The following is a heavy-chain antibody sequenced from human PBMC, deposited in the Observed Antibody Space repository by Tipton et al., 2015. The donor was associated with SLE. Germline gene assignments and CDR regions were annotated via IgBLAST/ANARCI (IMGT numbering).Heavy chain of an antibody. V-gene: IGHV6-1*01. CDR1: GDSVSSNSAA. Sequence: PGLVKPSQTLSLTCAISGDSVSSNSAAWNWIRQSPSRGLEWLGRTYYRSKWYNDYAVSVKSRITINPDTSKNQFSLKLSSVTAADTAVYYCASMIVVIPVEARRDGMDVWGQGTTVTVSS. D-gene: IGHD2-2*01. CDR3: ASMIVVIPVEARRDGMDV. CDR2: TYYRSKWYN. J-gene: IGHJ6*02.